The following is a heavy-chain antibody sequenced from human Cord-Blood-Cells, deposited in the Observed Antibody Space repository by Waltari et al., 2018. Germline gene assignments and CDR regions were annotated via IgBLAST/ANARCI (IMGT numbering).Heavy chain of an antibody. CDR1: GYTFTSYD. J-gene: IGHJ4*02. V-gene: IGHV1-8*03. D-gene: IGHD1-26*01. Sequence: QVQLVQSGAEVKKPGASVKVSCKASGYTFTSYDINWVRQATGQGLEWMGWRNPNSGNTGYAQKFQGRVTITRNTSISTAYMELSSLRSEDTAVYYCARPGQTSGSYPFDYWGQGTLVTVSS. CDR3: ARPGQTSGSYPFDY. CDR2: RNPNSGNT.